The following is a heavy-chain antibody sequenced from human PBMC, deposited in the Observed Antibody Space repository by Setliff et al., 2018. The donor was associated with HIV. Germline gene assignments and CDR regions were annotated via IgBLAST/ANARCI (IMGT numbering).Heavy chain of an antibody. V-gene: IGHV4-30-4*08. CDR2: MSKRGTY. CDR1: GGSVSSGAYF. CDR3: ARPRLRGSGAFDI. J-gene: IGHJ2*01. D-gene: IGHD2-21*01. Sequence: SETLSLTCTVSGGSVSSGAYFWSWIRQHPGKGLEWMGYMSKRGTYIINPSLESRMTMSVDTSKNQFSLKLSSVTAADTAVYYCARPRLRGSGAFDIWGRGTLVTVSS.